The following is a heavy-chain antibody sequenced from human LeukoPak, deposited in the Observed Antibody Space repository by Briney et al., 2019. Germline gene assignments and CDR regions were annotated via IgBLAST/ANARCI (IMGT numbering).Heavy chain of an antibody. CDR3: ARGYCSGGSCYFIFDY. CDR1: GYTFTGYY. CDR2: INPNSGGT. J-gene: IGHJ4*02. V-gene: IGHV1-2*02. Sequence: ASVKVSCKASGYTFTGYYMHWVRQAPGQGLEWMGWINPNSGGTNYAQKFQGRVTMTRDTPISTAYMELSRLRSDDTAVYYCARGYCSGGSCYFIFDYWGQGTLVTVSS. D-gene: IGHD2-15*01.